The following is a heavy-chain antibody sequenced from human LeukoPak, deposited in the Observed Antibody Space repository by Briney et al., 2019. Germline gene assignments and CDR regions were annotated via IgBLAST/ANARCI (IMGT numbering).Heavy chain of an antibody. Sequence: SETLSLTCTVSGGSISSYYWSWIRQPPGKGLEWIGYLYYSGSTNYNPSLKSRVTISVDTSKNQFSLKLSSVTAADTAVYYCARLPLAAAGRGYYYYYGMDVWGQGTTVTVSS. V-gene: IGHV4-59*08. D-gene: IGHD6-13*01. J-gene: IGHJ6*02. CDR2: LYYSGST. CDR1: GGSISSYY. CDR3: ARLPLAAAGRGYYYYYGMDV.